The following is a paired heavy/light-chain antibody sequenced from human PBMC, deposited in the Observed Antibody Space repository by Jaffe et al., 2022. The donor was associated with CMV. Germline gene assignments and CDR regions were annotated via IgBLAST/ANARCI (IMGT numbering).Light chain of an antibody. V-gene: IGKV3-15*01. CDR1: QSVSID. CDR2: GAS. J-gene: IGKJ1*01. Sequence: EVLMTQSPDTLSVFPWERASLSCRASQSVSIDLAWYQQRPGQAPRLLIFGASTRATGIPAKFSASGSGTEFTLTISSLQSEDFAVYYCQQYHSWPWTFGQGTKVEIK. CDR3: QQYHSWPWT.
Heavy chain of an antibody. Sequence: QVQLVQSGAEVKKPGSSVKVSCKASGDAFTSYGVSWLRLAPGQGLEWMGGINPFSGTTNYAPEFQGRVSIIADESTSTAYMELNSLRSEDTAVYYCARGGFCGGGTCFLFDFWGRGTLVTVSS. CDR1: GDAFTSYG. CDR2: INPFSGTT. D-gene: IGHD2-15*01. V-gene: IGHV1-69*01. J-gene: IGHJ4*02. CDR3: ARGGFCGGGTCFLFDF.